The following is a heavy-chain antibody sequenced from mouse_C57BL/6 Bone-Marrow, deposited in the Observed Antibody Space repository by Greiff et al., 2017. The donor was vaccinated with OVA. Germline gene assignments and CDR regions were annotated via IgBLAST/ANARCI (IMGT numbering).Heavy chain of an antibody. CDR3: ARDFPGRDYFDY. CDR1: GFTFSSYA. CDR2: ISDGGSYT. D-gene: IGHD3-3*01. J-gene: IGHJ2*01. V-gene: IGHV5-4*01. Sequence: EVKLMESGGGLVKPGGSLKLSCAASGFTFSSYAMSWVRQTPEKRLEWVATISDGGSYTYYPDNVKGRFTISRDNAKNNLYLQMSHLKSEDTAMYYCARDFPGRDYFDYWGQGTTLTVSS.